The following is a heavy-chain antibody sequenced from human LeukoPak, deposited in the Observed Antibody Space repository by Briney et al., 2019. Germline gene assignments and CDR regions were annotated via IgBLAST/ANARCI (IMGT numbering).Heavy chain of an antibody. CDR1: GGSISSYY. J-gene: IGHJ4*02. Sequence: SETLSLTCSVSGGSISSYYWSWIRQPPGKGLEWIGYIYYTGSTYYNPSLKSRVTISVDTSKNQFSLKLSSVTAADTAVYYCARDMAGRRIFDYWGQGTLVTVSS. CDR3: ARDMAGRRIFDY. CDR2: IYYTGST. V-gene: IGHV4-59*12. D-gene: IGHD6-19*01.